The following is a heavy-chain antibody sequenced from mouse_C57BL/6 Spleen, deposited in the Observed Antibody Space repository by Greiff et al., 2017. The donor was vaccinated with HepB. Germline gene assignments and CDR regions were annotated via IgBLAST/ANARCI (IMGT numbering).Heavy chain of an antibody. J-gene: IGHJ1*03. CDR2: IYPGDGDT. CDR3: ASNYYGSRGGYFDV. Sequence: QVQLQQSGPELVKPGASVKISCKASGYAFSSSWMNWVKQRPGKGLEWIGRIYPGDGDTNYNGKFKGKATLTADKSSSTAYMQLSSLTSEDSAVYFCASNYYGSRGGYFDVWGTGTTVTVSS. D-gene: IGHD1-1*01. CDR1: GYAFSSSW. V-gene: IGHV1-82*01.